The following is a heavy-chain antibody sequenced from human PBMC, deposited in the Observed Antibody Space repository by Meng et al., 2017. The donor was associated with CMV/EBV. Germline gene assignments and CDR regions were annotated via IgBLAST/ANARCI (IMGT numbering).Heavy chain of an antibody. CDR1: GFTFSSYA. D-gene: IGHD6-19*01. V-gene: IGHV3-23*01. J-gene: IGHJ4*02. CDR2: ISGSGGST. Sequence: GESLKISCAASGFTFSSYAMSWVRQAPGKGLEWVSAISGSGGSTYYADSVKGRFTISRDNSKNTLYLQMNSLRAEVTAVYYCAKGGSSGWIGRYWGQGTLVTVSS. CDR3: AKGGSSGWIGRY.